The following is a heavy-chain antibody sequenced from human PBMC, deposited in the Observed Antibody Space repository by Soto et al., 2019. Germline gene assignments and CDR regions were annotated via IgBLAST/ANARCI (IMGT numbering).Heavy chain of an antibody. V-gene: IGHV1-2*04. Sequence: GASVKVSCKAPGYTFTGYYMHWVRQAPGQGLEWMGWINPNSGGTNYAQKFQGWVTMTRDTSISTAYMELSRLRSDDTAVYYCARAYVDTAMVTYDAFDIWGQGTMVTVSS. J-gene: IGHJ3*02. CDR2: INPNSGGT. D-gene: IGHD5-18*01. CDR1: GYTFTGYY. CDR3: ARAYVDTAMVTYDAFDI.